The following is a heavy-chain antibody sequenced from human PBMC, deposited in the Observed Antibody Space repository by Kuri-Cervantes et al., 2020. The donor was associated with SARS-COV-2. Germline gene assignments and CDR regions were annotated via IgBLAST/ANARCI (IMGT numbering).Heavy chain of an antibody. D-gene: IGHD1-26*01. V-gene: IGHV3-30-3*01. CDR1: GFTFSSYA. Sequence: GGSLRLSCAASGFTFSSYAMHWVRQAPGKGLEWVAVISYDGSNKYYADSVKGRFTISRDNSKNTLYLQMNSLRAEDTAVYYCARIIVGATYYYYYYYMDVWGKGTTVTVSS. J-gene: IGHJ6*03. CDR2: ISYDGSNK. CDR3: ARIIVGATYYYYYYYMDV.